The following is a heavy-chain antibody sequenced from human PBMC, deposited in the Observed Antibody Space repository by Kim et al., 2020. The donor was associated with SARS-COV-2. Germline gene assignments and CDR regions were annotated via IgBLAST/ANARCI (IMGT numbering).Heavy chain of an antibody. CDR2: ISYDGSNK. CDR1: GFTFSSYA. V-gene: IGHV3-30*04. D-gene: IGHD3-9*01. Sequence: GGSLRLSCAASGFTFSSYAMHWVRQAPGKGLEWVAVISYDGSNKYYVDSVKGRFTISRDNSKNTLYLQMNSLRAEDTAVYYCAVWAYFDWLSTPDYYYYGMDVWGQGTTVTVSS. J-gene: IGHJ6*02. CDR3: AVWAYFDWLSTPDYYYYGMDV.